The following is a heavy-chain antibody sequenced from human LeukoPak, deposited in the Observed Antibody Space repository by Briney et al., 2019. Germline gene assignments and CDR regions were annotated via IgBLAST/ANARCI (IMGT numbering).Heavy chain of an antibody. Sequence: GRSLRLSCAASGFTFSSYAMHWVRQAPGKGLEWVAVISYDGSNKYYADSVKRRFTISRDNSKNTLYLQMNSLRAEDTAVYYCARDQPRDAFDIWGQGTMVTVSS. CDR2: ISYDGSNK. CDR3: ARDQPRDAFDI. CDR1: GFTFSSYA. J-gene: IGHJ3*02. V-gene: IGHV3-30-3*01.